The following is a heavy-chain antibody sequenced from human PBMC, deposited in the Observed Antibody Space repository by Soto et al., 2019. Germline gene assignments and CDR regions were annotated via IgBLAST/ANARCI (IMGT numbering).Heavy chain of an antibody. CDR1: GDSISNSRW. CDR3: AYSTGWYRHDV. V-gene: IGHV4-4*02. J-gene: IGHJ3*01. D-gene: IGHD6-19*01. CDR2: IFHSGDT. Sequence: QVQLQESGPGLVKPSGTLSLTCAVSGDSISNSRWWTWVRQPPGKGLEWIGDIFHSGDTNYNPSLKSRVFISVDKSQNQFSLEVSSVIAADTAVYYCAYSTGWYRHDVWGQGTLVTVSS.